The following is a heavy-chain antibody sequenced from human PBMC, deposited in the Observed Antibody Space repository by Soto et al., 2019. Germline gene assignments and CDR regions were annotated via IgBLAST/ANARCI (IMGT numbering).Heavy chain of an antibody. CDR1: GFTVSSNY. Sequence: LRLSCAASGFTVSSNYMSWVRQAPGKGLEWVSVIYSGGSTYYADSVKGRFTISRDNSKNTLYLQMNSLRAEDTAVYYCARGIYDILTGFDYWGQGTLVTVSS. V-gene: IGHV3-66*01. CDR3: ARGIYDILTGFDY. J-gene: IGHJ4*02. CDR2: IYSGGST. D-gene: IGHD3-9*01.